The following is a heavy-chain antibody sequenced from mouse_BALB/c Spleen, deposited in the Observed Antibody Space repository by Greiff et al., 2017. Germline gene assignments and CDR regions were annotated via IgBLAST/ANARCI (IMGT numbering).Heavy chain of an antibody. Sequence: QVQLQQSGAELAKPGASVKMSCKASGYTFTSYWMHWVKQRPGQGLEWIGYINPSTGYTEYNQKFKDKATLTADKSSSTAYMQLSSLTSEDSAVYYCARPYGSSYDAMDYWGQGTSVTVSS. CDR1: GYTFTSYW. CDR3: ARPYGSSYDAMDY. CDR2: INPSTGYT. D-gene: IGHD1-1*01. V-gene: IGHV1-7*01. J-gene: IGHJ4*01.